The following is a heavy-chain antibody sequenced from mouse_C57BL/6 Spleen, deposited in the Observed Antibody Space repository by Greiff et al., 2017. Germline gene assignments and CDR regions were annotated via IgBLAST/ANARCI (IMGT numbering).Heavy chain of an antibody. D-gene: IGHD3-2*02. CDR2: INPYNGGT. Sequence: VQLQQSGPVLVKPGASVKMSCKASGYTFTDYYMNWVKQSHGKSLEWIGVINPYNGGTSYNQKFKGKATLTVDKSSSTAYMELNSLTSEDAAVDYCARDGRQLRLFDYWGQGTTLTVSS. V-gene: IGHV1-19*01. J-gene: IGHJ2*01. CDR3: ARDGRQLRLFDY. CDR1: GYTFTDYY.